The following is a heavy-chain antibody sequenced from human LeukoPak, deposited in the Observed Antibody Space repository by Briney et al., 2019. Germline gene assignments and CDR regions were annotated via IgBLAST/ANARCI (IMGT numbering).Heavy chain of an antibody. CDR1: GGSFSGYY. CDR2: INHSGST. V-gene: IGHV4-34*01. CDR3: ARGRWYHDY. J-gene: IGHJ4*02. Sequence: SETLSLTCAVYGGSFSGYYWSWIRQPPGKGLVWIGEINHSGSTNYNPSLKSRVTISVDTSKNQFSLKLSSVTAADTAVYYCARGRWYHDYWGQGTLVTVSS. D-gene: IGHD2-2*01.